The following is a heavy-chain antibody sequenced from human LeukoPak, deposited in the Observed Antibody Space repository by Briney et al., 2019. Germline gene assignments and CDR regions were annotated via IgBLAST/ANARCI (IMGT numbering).Heavy chain of an antibody. J-gene: IGHJ4*02. CDR2: ICSGGST. CDR3: ARDSSSSPVY. CDR1: GFTVSSDY. V-gene: IGHV3-53*01. Sequence: GGSLRLSCAASGFTVSSDYMSWVRQAPGKGLEWVSTICSGGSTYYADSVKGRFTISRDNAKNSLYLQMNSLRAEDTAVYYCARDSSSSPVYWGQGTLVTVSS. D-gene: IGHD6-6*01.